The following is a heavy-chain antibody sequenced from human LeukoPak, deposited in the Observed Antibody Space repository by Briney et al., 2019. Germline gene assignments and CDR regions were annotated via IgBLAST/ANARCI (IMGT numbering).Heavy chain of an antibody. CDR1: GFTFRSYG. CDR3: ARRPKTGKNFDY. Sequence: PGGTLRLSCAGSGFTFRSYGMSWVRQAPGKGLEWVSGISGSGGSTYYADSVKGRFTISRDNSKNTLYLRMNSLRAEDTAVYYCARRPKTGKNFDYWGQGTLVTVSS. CDR2: ISGSGGST. V-gene: IGHV3-23*01. J-gene: IGHJ4*02. D-gene: IGHD7-27*01.